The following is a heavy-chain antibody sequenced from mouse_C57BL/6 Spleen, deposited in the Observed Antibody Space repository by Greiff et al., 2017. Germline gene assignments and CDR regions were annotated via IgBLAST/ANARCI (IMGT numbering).Heavy chain of an antibody. CDR2: IYPGDGDT. CDR3: ARSFYYDSGFDY. Sequence: VQLQQSGAELVKPGASVKISCKASGYAFSSYWMNWVKQRPGKGLEWIGQIYPGDGDTNYNGKFKGKATLTADKSSSTAYMQLSSLTSEDSAVYFCARSFYYDSGFDYWGQGTTLTVSS. CDR1: GYAFSSYW. D-gene: IGHD2-4*01. V-gene: IGHV1-80*01. J-gene: IGHJ2*01.